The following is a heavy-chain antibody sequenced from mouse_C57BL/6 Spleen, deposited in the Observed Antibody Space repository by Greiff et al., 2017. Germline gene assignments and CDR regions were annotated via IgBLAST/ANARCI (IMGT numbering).Heavy chain of an antibody. D-gene: IGHD1-1*01. CDR3: ARYPDYYGSSYQEDYARDY. J-gene: IGHJ4*01. Sequence: EVKLMESGGGLVQPGGSLSLSCAAYGFTFTDYYMSWVRQPPGKALEWLGFIRNKANGYTTEYSASVKGRFTISRDNSQSILYLQMNALRAEDSATNYCARYPDYYGSSYQEDYARDYWGQGTSVTVSS. CDR1: GFTFTDYY. CDR2: IRNKANGYTT. V-gene: IGHV7-3*01.